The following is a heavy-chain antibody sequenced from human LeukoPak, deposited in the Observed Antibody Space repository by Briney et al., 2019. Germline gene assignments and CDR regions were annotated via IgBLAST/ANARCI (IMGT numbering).Heavy chain of an antibody. J-gene: IGHJ6*02. V-gene: IGHV1-46*01. CDR1: GYTFTSYG. Sequence: GASVKVSCKASGYTFTSYGISWVRQAPGQGLEWMGIINPSGGSTSYAQKFQGRVTMARDTSTSTVYMELSSLRSEDTAVYYCATAGGGAGLYYYYGMDVWGQGTTVTVSS. D-gene: IGHD1-26*01. CDR3: ATAGGGAGLYYYYGMDV. CDR2: INPSGGST.